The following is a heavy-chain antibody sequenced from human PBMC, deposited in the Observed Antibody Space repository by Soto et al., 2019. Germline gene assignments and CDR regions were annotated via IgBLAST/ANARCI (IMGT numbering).Heavy chain of an antibody. V-gene: IGHV3-7*01. D-gene: IGHD2-15*01. CDR3: ARDGGYCSGGSCYSRAFDI. CDR2: IKQDGSEK. Sequence: EVQLVESGGGLVQPGGSLRLSCAASGFTFSSYWMSWVRQAPGKGLGWVANIKQDGSEKYYVDSVKGRFTISRDNAKNSLYLQMNSLRAEDTAVYYCARDGGYCSGGSCYSRAFDIWGQGTMVTVSS. J-gene: IGHJ3*02. CDR1: GFTFSSYW.